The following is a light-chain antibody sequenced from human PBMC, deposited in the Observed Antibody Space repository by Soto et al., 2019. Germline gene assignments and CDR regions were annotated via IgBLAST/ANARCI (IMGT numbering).Light chain of an antibody. CDR3: QQRSNWPPLT. V-gene: IGKV3-11*01. CDR2: DAS. Sequence: EIVLKQSPATLSLSPGERATLSCRASQSVSSYLAWYQQKPGQAPRLLIYDASNRATGIPARFSGSGSGTDFTRTISSLEPEDFAVYYCQQRSNWPPLTFGGGTKVEIK. CDR1: QSVSSY. J-gene: IGKJ4*01.